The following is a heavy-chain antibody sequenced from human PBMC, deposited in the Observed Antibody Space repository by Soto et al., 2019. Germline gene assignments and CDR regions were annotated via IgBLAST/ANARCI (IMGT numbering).Heavy chain of an antibody. Sequence: QVQLVQSGAEVKKPGSSVKVSCKASGGTFSTYAISWVRQAPGQGLEWMGGIIPIFGTANYAQKFQGRVTTTADESTSTAYMELSSLRSEDTAVYYCARDKGIRGVATIFYFDYWGQGTLVTVSS. CDR3: ARDKGIRGVATIFYFDY. V-gene: IGHV1-69*01. J-gene: IGHJ4*02. CDR1: GGTFSTYA. D-gene: IGHD5-12*01. CDR2: IIPIFGTA.